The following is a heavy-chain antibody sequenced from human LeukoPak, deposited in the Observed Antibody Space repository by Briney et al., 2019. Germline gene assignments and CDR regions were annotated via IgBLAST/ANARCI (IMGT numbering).Heavy chain of an antibody. CDR1: GGTFSSYA. Sequence: SVKVSCKASGGTFSSYAISWVRQAPGQGLEWMGGIIPIFGTANYAQKFQGRVTITADESTSTAYMELSSLRSEDTAVYYCAREGRERWIQAYNWFDPWGQGTLVTVSS. J-gene: IGHJ5*02. D-gene: IGHD5-24*01. CDR3: AREGRERWIQAYNWFDP. CDR2: IIPIFGTA. V-gene: IGHV1-69*13.